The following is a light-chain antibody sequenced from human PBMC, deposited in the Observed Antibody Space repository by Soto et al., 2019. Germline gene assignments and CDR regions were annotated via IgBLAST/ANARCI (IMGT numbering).Light chain of an antibody. CDR1: STDIGAYDH. CDR3: NSFTRSYTYV. Sequence: QSVLTQPASVSGSPGQSITISCTGTSTDIGAYDHVSWYQQHPGQAPKLIIYGVTARPPGISNRFSGSKSVNTASLTISGLLTEDEAEYYCNSFTRSYTYVFGRGTKLTVL. V-gene: IGLV2-14*01. CDR2: GVT. J-gene: IGLJ1*01.